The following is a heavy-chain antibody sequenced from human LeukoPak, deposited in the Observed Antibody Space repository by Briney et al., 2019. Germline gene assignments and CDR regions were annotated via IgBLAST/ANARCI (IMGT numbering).Heavy chain of an antibody. D-gene: IGHD3-3*01. CDR1: GSTFSSYG. CDR2: IQYDGSNK. Sequence: GGSLRLSCAASGSTFSSYGMHWVRLAPGKGLECVAFIQYDGSNKYYTDSVKGRFTISRENSKSTLYLQMNSLRPEDTAVYYCAKITICGVGIDYWGQGTLVTVSS. J-gene: IGHJ4*02. V-gene: IGHV3-30*02. CDR3: AKITICGVGIDY.